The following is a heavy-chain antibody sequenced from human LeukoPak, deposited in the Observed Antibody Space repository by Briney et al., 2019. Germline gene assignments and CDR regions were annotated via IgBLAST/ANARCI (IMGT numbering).Heavy chain of an antibody. CDR3: AKDRWSSTILGASDI. CDR1: GFTVSTNY. Sequence: QTGGSLRLSCAASGFTVSTNYMSWVRQAPGKGLEWVSYISSSSSTIYYADSVKGRFTISRDNAKNSLYLQMNSLRAEDMALYYCAKDRWSSTILGASDIWGQGTMVTVSS. D-gene: IGHD2-2*01. CDR2: ISSSSSTI. V-gene: IGHV3-48*04. J-gene: IGHJ3*02.